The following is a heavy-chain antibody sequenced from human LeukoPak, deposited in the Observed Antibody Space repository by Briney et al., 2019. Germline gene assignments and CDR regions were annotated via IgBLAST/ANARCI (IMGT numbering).Heavy chain of an antibody. J-gene: IGHJ4*02. CDR1: GFSLSTSGVG. V-gene: IGHV2-5*02. D-gene: IGHD6-19*01. CDR2: IYWDDDK. Sequence: KQSGPTLVKPTQTLTLTCTFSGFSLSTSGVGVGWIRQPPGKALEWLALIYWDDDKRYSPSLKSRLAITKDTSKNQVVLTMTNMDPVDTATYYCAHRRGLAALFDYWGQGTLVTVSS. CDR3: AHRRGLAALFDY.